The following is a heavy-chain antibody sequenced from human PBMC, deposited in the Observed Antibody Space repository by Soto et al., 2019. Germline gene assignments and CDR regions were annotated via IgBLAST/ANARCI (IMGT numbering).Heavy chain of an antibody. Sequence: ASVKVSCKASGYTFTSYAMHWVRQAPGQRLEWMGWINAGNGNTKYSQKFQGRVTITRDTSASTAYMELSSLRSEDTAVYYCARVGGETRIGSSGYLYYYYMDVWGKGTTVTVSS. CDR3: ARVGGETRIGSSGYLYYYYMDV. D-gene: IGHD6-13*01. V-gene: IGHV1-3*01. J-gene: IGHJ6*03. CDR1: GYTFTSYA. CDR2: INAGNGNT.